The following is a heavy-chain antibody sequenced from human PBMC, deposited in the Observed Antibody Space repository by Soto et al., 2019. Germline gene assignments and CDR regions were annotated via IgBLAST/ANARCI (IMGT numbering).Heavy chain of an antibody. CDR2: FDPEDGET. Sequence: ASVKVSCKVSGYTLTELSMHRVRQAPGKGLEWMGGFDPEDGETIYAQKFQGRVTMTRDTSTSTAYMELSRLRSDDTAVYYCARDGWELRGAFDIWGQGTMVTVSS. D-gene: IGHD1-26*01. CDR1: GYTLTELS. CDR3: ARDGWELRGAFDI. J-gene: IGHJ3*02. V-gene: IGHV1-24*01.